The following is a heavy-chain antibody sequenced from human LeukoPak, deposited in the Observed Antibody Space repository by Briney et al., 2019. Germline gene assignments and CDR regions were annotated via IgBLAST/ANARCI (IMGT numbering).Heavy chain of an antibody. Sequence: SETLSLTCAVYGGSFSGYYWSWVRQPPGKGLEWIGEINHSGSTNYNPSLKSRVTISVDTSKNQFSLKLSSVTAADTAVYYCARCRYYYGSGSYCSRLTYYYYMDVWGKGTTVTISS. D-gene: IGHD3-10*01. V-gene: IGHV4-34*01. CDR1: GGSFSGYY. J-gene: IGHJ6*03. CDR3: ARCRYYYGSGSYCSRLTYYYYMDV. CDR2: INHSGST.